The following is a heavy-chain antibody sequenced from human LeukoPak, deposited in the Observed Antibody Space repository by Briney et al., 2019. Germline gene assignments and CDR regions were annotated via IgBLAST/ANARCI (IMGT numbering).Heavy chain of an antibody. J-gene: IGHJ4*02. CDR3: ARGMRWLQYEFDY. CDR1: GFTFSSYE. D-gene: IGHD5-24*01. CDR2: ISSSGSTI. Sequence: SGGSLRLSCAASGFTFSSYEMYWVRQAPGKGLEWVSYISSSGSTIYYADSVKGRFTISRDNAKNSLYLQMNSLRAEDTAVYYCARGMRWLQYEFDYWGQGTLVTVSS. V-gene: IGHV3-48*03.